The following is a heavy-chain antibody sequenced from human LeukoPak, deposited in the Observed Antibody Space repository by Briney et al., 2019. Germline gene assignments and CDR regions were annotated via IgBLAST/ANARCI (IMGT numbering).Heavy chain of an antibody. CDR1: GFTLSSYA. CDR2: IKEDGSER. V-gene: IGHV3-7*05. CDR3: ARNYAYNTFDY. J-gene: IGHJ4*02. D-gene: IGHD3-10*01. Sequence: GGSLRLSCAASGFTLSSYAMSWVRQAPGKGLEWVATIKEDGSERSYVDSVKGRFTISRDNAKNSLFLQMTSLRAEDTAIYYCARNYAYNTFDYWGQGTLVTVSS.